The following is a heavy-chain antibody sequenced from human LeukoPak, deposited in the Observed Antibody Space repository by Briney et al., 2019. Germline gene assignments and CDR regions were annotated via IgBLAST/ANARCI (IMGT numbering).Heavy chain of an antibody. J-gene: IGHJ4*02. D-gene: IGHD6-6*01. CDR2: ISPTGSTT. CDR1: GFSFSGHW. Sequence: PPGGSLRLSCTASGFSFSGHWMHWARQLPGKGLVWVSRISPTGSTTSYADSVKGRFTVSRDNAKNTLYLQVNNLGAEDTAVYYCARGPNSNWSGLDFWGQGTLLTVSS. CDR3: ARGPNSNWSGLDF. V-gene: IGHV3-74*01.